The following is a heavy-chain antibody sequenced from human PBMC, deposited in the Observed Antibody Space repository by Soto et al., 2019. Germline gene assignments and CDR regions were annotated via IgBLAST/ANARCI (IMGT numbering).Heavy chain of an antibody. D-gene: IGHD2-15*01. J-gene: IGHJ5*02. CDR3: AREAEYGGWFDP. CDR1: GGAINTADYY. Sequence: SETLSLTCAVSGGAINTADYYWSWIRQAPGKGLEWIGYIYYSGSTYYNPSLKSRVTISVDTSKNQFSLKLSSVTAADTAVYYCAREAEYGGWFDPWGQGTLVTVYS. V-gene: IGHV4-30-4*01. CDR2: IYYSGST.